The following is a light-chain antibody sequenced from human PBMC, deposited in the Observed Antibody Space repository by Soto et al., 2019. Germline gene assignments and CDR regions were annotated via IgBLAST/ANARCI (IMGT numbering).Light chain of an antibody. V-gene: IGLV2-23*03. CDR3: CSYAGSSTFAV. CDR1: SSDVGSYNL. CDR2: EGS. Sequence: ALTQPASVSGSPGQSITISCTGTSSDVGSYNLVSWYQQHPGKAPKLMIYEGSKRPSGVSNRFSGSKSGNTASLTISGLQAEDEADYYCCSYAGSSTFAVFGGGTQLTVL. J-gene: IGLJ2*01.